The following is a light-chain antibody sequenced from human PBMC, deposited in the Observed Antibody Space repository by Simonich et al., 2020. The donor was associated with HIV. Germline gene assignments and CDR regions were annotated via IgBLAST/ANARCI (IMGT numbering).Light chain of an antibody. CDR1: QVIYNY. CDR3: QHYNSYPYT. CDR2: KAS. V-gene: IGKV1-5*03. J-gene: IGKJ2*01. Sequence: DIQMTQSPSSLSESVGDRVTLTCQASQVIYNYLNWYQQKPGKAPNLLIYKASSLETGVSSRFSGSGSGTEFTLTISSLQPDDIATYYCQHYNSYPYTFGQGTKLEIK.